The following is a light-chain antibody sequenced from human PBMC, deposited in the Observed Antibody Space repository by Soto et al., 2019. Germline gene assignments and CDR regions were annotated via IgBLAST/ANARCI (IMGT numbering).Light chain of an antibody. J-gene: IGLJ1*01. V-gene: IGLV2-14*03. Sequence: QSALTQPASVSGSPGQSITVSCTGTSSDVGAYNYVSWYQQHPGKAPKLIISGVSNRPSGVSNRFSASKSGNTASLTIPGLQAEDEADYYCISFTTSVTYVFGTGTKLTVL. CDR1: SSDVGAYNY. CDR3: ISFTTSVTYV. CDR2: GVS.